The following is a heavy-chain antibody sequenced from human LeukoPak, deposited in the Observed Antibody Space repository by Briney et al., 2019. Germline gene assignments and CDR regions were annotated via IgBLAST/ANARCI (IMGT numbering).Heavy chain of an antibody. V-gene: IGHV3-21*01. D-gene: IGHD2-2*01. CDR2: ISSSSTYI. CDR3: ASDYCSAPSCKDAFDY. Sequence: GGSLRLSCAASGFTLSSHSMNWVRQAPGKGLDWVSSISSSSTYIYYADSVKGRFTISRDNAKNSLYLQMNSLRAEDTAVYYCASDYCSAPSCKDAFDYWGQGTLVTVSS. J-gene: IGHJ4*02. CDR1: GFTLSSHS.